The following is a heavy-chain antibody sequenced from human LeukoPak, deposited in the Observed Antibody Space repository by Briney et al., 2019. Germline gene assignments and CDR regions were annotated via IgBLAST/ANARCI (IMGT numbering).Heavy chain of an antibody. CDR3: ARLSVLSIYSSSYYFDY. CDR1: GGSISSSSYY. CDR2: IYYSGST. J-gene: IGHJ4*02. D-gene: IGHD6-6*01. V-gene: IGHV4-39*01. Sequence: SETLSLTCTVSGGSISSSSYYLGWSRQPPGKGLEWIVSIYYSGSTYYNPSLKSRVTISVDTSKNQFSLKLSSVTAADTAVYYCARLSVLSIYSSSYYFDYWGQGTLVTVSS.